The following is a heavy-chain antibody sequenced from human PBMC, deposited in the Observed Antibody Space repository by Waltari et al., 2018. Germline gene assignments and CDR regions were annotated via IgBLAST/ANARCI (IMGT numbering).Heavy chain of an antibody. D-gene: IGHD2-21*02. CDR1: GGSISGFY. J-gene: IGHJ5*02. V-gene: IGHV4-59*01. Sequence: QVQLQESGPSLLKPSEPLSLICTGSGGSISGFYWSWVRQPPGKGLDCIGYIYYTGSTNFNPSLKSRVTMSVDTSKNQFSLKLSSVTAADTAFYYCARGGGGDWEWFDPWGQGTLVTVSS. CDR3: ARGGGGDWEWFDP. CDR2: IYYTGST.